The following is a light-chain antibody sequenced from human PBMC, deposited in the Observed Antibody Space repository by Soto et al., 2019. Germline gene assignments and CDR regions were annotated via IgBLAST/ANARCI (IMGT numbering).Light chain of an antibody. CDR2: AAS. V-gene: IGKV1-39*01. CDR3: QQLNTLPFT. J-gene: IGKJ5*01. Sequence: DIQMTQSPSSLSASVGAGVTITCRASQSISSYLNWYQQKPGKAPKLMIYAASSLQSGVPSRFIGSGSGTDCTLTISSLQPEDFATYHCQQLNTLPFTFGQGTRLEIK. CDR1: QSISSY.